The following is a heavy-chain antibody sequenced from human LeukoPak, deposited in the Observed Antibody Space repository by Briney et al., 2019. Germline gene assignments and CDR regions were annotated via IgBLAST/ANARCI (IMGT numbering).Heavy chain of an antibody. J-gene: IGHJ3*02. CDR1: GGSISSSSYY. CDR2: IYYSGST. D-gene: IGHD2-2*01. Sequence: SETLSLTCTVSGGSISSSSYYWGWIRQPPGKGLEWIGSIYYSGSTYYNPSLKSRVTISVDTSKNQFSLKLSSVTAADTAVYYCARWGGGCSSTSCYDAFDIWGQGTMVTVSS. CDR3: ARWGGGCSSTSCYDAFDI. V-gene: IGHV4-39*01.